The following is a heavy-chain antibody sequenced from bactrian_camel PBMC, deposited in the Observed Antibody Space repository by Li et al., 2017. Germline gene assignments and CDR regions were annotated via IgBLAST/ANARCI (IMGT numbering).Heavy chain of an antibody. V-gene: IGHV3-2*01. D-gene: IGHD3*01. CDR1: GFTYPFSAHY. J-gene: IGHJ4*01. CDR3: ARGCVAGGCVEEGLY. Sequence: QVQLVESGGGSVQAGGSLKLSCVATGFTYPFSAHYLGWFRQQAGEKREAVALIDSSNTDNYADSVKGRFTLSRDSAKNTLYLQMNSLKPEDTAVYYCARGCVAGGCVEEGLYRGQGTQVTVS. CDR2: IDSSNTD.